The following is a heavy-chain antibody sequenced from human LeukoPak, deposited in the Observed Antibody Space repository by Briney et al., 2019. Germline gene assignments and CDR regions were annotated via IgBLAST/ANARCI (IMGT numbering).Heavy chain of an antibody. CDR1: GFTFSSYG. V-gene: IGHV3-30*18. CDR3: AKDVVGIVGATSPCFDY. CDR2: ISYDGSNK. D-gene: IGHD1-26*01. J-gene: IGHJ4*02. Sequence: GRSLRLSCAASGFTFSSYGMHWVRQAPGKGLEWVAVISYDGSNKYYADSVKGRFTISRDNSKNTLYLQMNSLRAEDTAVYYCAKDVVGIVGATSPCFDYWGQGTLVTVSS.